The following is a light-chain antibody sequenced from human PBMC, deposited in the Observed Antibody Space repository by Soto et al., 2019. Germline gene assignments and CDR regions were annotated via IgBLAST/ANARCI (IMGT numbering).Light chain of an antibody. CDR2: EVS. J-gene: IGLJ1*01. CDR1: SSDVGGYNY. Sequence: QSALTQPASVSGSPGQSITISCTGTSSDVGGYNYVSWYQQHPGKAPKLMIYEVSNRPSGVSNRFSGSKSGNTASLTISGLQAEDEADYFCSSYRSRSTLDYVFGTGTKVTVL. CDR3: SSYRSRSTLDYV. V-gene: IGLV2-14*01.